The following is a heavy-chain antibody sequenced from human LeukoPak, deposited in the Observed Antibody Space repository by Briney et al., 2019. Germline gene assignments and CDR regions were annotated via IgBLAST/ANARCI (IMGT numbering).Heavy chain of an antibody. Sequence: SETLSLTCAVYGGSFSGYYWSWIRQPPGKGLEWIGEINHSGSTNYNPSLKSRVTISVDTSKNQFSLKLSSVTAADTAVYYCARGRGYWGQGTLVTLSS. CDR1: GGSFSGYY. CDR2: INHSGST. V-gene: IGHV4-34*01. J-gene: IGHJ4*02. CDR3: ARGRGY.